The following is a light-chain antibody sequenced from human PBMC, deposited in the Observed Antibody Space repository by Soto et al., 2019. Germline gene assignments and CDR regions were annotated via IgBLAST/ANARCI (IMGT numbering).Light chain of an antibody. Sequence: QSALTQPPSASGSPGQSVTISCTGTSSDVGGYNYVSWYQQHPGKVPKLMIYEVNKRPSGVPDRFSGSKSGNTASLTVSGLQAEDEADYYCSSYAGSNTDVVFGGGTKLTAL. V-gene: IGLV2-8*01. CDR1: SSDVGGYNY. CDR3: SSYAGSNTDVV. CDR2: EVN. J-gene: IGLJ2*01.